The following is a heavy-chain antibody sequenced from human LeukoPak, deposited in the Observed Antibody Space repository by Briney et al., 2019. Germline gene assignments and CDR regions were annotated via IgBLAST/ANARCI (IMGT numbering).Heavy chain of an antibody. CDR2: ISAYNGNT. D-gene: IGHD6-19*01. CDR3: ASTGYSSGWYSGWDY. V-gene: IGHV1-18*01. Sequence: GASVKVSCKASGYTFTSYGISWVRQAPGQGLEWMGWISAYNGNTNYAQKLQGRVTMTTDTSTSTAYMELRSLRSDDTAVYYCASTGYSSGWYSGWDYWGQGTLVTVSS. J-gene: IGHJ4*02. CDR1: GYTFTSYG.